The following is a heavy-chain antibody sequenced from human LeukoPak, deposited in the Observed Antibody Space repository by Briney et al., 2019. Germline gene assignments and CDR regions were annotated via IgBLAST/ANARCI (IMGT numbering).Heavy chain of an antibody. CDR2: ISSNGGST. J-gene: IGHJ6*02. V-gene: IGHV3-64D*09. CDR1: GFTYSSYA. CDR3: VKSSGAPGYLPVYYGMDL. D-gene: IGHD3-22*01. Sequence: GGSLRLSCSATGFTYSSYAMHSVRQAPGKGLEYVSAISSNGGSTYYADSVKGRFTISRDNSKNTLYLQMSSLRAEDTAVYYCVKSSGAPGYLPVYYGMDLWGQGTTVTVSS.